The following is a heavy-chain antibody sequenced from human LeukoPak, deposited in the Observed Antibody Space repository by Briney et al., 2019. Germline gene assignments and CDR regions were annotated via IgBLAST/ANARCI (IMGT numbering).Heavy chain of an antibody. CDR3: ARGLAAAGLYFDY. V-gene: IGHV3-53*01. CDR1: GFTVSSNY. Sequence: GGSLRLSCAASGFTVSSNYMTWVRQAPGKGLEWVSVVYTGGSTYSADSVKGRLTISRDNSKNTLYLQMNSLRAEDTAVYYCARGLAAAGLYFDYWGQGTLVTVSS. J-gene: IGHJ4*02. CDR2: VYTGGST. D-gene: IGHD6-13*01.